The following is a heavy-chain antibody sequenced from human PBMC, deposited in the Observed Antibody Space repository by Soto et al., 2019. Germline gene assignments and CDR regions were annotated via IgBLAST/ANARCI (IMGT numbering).Heavy chain of an antibody. CDR3: ARDILATFDI. CDR1: GFTFSSYG. V-gene: IGHV3-33*01. CDR2: IWYDGSNK. J-gene: IGHJ3*02. D-gene: IGHD3-9*01. Sequence: QVQLVESGGGVVQPGRSLRLSCAASGFTFSSYGMHWVRQAPGKGLEWVAVIWYDGSNKYYADSVKGRFTISRDNAKNTLYLQMNSLRAEETAVYYCARDILATFDIWGQGTMVTVSS.